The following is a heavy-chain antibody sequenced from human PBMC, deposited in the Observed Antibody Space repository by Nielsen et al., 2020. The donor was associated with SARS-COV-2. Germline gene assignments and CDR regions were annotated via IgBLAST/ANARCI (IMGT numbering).Heavy chain of an antibody. J-gene: IGHJ3*02. Sequence: ASVKVSCKASGYTFTGSYVHWVRQAPGQGLEWMGLINPNSGATNYAQKFQGRVTMTRDTSISTAYMELSRLRSDDTAVYYCAIIWSSYTDAFDIWGQGTMVTVSS. CDR3: AIIWSSYTDAFDI. D-gene: IGHD3-3*01. CDR1: GYTFTGSY. CDR2: INPNSGAT. V-gene: IGHV1-2*06.